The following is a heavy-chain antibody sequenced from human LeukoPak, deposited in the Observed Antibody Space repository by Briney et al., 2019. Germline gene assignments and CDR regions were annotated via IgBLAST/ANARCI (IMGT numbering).Heavy chain of an antibody. CDR2: IIPILGIA. J-gene: IGHJ4*02. CDR3: ARAAQDSSGYPY. Sequence: GASVKVSCKASGGTFSSYAIGWVRQAPGQGLEWMGRIIPILGIANYAQKFQGRVTITADKSTSTAYMELSSLRSEDTAVYYCARAAQDSSGYPYWGQGTLVTVSS. CDR1: GGTFSSYA. D-gene: IGHD3-22*01. V-gene: IGHV1-69*04.